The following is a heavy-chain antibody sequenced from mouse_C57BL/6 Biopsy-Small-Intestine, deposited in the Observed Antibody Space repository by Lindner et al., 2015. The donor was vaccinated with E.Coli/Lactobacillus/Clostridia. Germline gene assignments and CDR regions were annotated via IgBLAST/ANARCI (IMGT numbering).Heavy chain of an antibody. V-gene: IGHV1-7*01. CDR2: INPSSGYA. CDR3: ASEGYDFDY. D-gene: IGHD2-3*01. J-gene: IGHJ2*01. Sequence: VQLQESGAELAKPGASVRLSCKASGYTFTSFWMHWLKQRPGQGLEWIGYINPSSGYAKYNQNFKDKATLTVNKSSSTAYMELRSLTSEDSAVYYCASEGYDFDYWGQGTTLTVSS. CDR1: GYTFTSFW.